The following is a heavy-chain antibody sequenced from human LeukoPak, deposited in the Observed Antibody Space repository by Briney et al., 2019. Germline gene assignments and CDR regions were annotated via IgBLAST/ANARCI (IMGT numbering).Heavy chain of an antibody. CDR2: IYYSGST. J-gene: IGHJ4*02. Sequence: SETLSLTCTVSGGSISSGGYYWSWIRQHPGKGLEWIGYIYYSGSTYYNPSLKSRVTISVYTSKNHFSLKLSSVTAADTAVYYCASTDTAMVTWHYWGQGNLVTASS. CDR3: ASTDTAMVTWHY. D-gene: IGHD5-18*01. V-gene: IGHV4-31*03. CDR1: GGSISSGGYY.